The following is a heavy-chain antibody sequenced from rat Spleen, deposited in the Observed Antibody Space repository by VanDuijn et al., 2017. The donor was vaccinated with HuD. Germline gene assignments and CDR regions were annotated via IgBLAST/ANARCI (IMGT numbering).Heavy chain of an antibody. V-gene: IGHV5-25*01. CDR2: ISTGGGNT. CDR1: GFTFSDYY. D-gene: IGHD1-9*01. J-gene: IGHJ3*01. Sequence: EVQLVETGGGLVQPGRSLKLSCVASGFTFSDYYMAWVRQAPTKGLEWVASISTGGGNTYYRDSVQGRFTISRDNAKSTLYLQLDSLRSEDTATYYGARGGYNYGWFAYWGQGTLVTVSS. CDR3: ARGGYNYGWFAY.